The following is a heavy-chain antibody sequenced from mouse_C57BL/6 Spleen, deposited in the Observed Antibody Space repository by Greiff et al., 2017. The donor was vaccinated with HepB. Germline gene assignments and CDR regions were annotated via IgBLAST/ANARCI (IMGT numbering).Heavy chain of an antibody. CDR1: GFTFSDFY. Sequence: EVQGVESGGGLVQSGRSLRLSCATSGFTFSDFYMEWVRHAPGKGLEWIAASRNKANDYTTEYSASVKGRFIVSRDTSQGIIYLQMNALRAEDNAIYYCARDARDYGRYFDVWGTGTTVTVAS. CDR2: SRNKANDYTT. J-gene: IGHJ1*03. V-gene: IGHV7-1*01. CDR3: ARDARDYGRYFDV. D-gene: IGHD1-1*01.